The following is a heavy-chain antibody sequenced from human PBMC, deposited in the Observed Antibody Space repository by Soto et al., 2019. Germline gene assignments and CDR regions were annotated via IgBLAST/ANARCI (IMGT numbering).Heavy chain of an antibody. CDR3: ARTEQWLVLGYYYYGMDV. Sequence: GASVKVSCKASGYTFTSHAMHWVRQAPGQGLEWMGWISCYNGDTNYAQKFQGRVTMTRDTSTSAVYMELRSLRSDDTAVYYCARTEQWLVLGYYYYGMDVWGQGTTVTVSS. CDR2: ISCYNGDT. CDR1: GYTFTSHA. D-gene: IGHD6-19*01. V-gene: IGHV1-18*01. J-gene: IGHJ6*02.